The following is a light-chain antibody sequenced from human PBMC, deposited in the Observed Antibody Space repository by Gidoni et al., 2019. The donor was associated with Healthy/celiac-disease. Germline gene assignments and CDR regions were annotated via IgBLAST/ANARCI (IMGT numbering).Light chain of an antibody. Sequence: EIVLTQSPATRSVSPGERATLSCRASQSVSSNLAWYQQNPGQAPRLLIYGASTRATGSPARFSGSGSGTEFTLTISSLQSEDFAVYYCQQYNNWPPAYTFGQXTKLEIK. CDR1: QSVSSN. CDR2: GAS. CDR3: QQYNNWPPAYT. V-gene: IGKV3D-15*01. J-gene: IGKJ2*01.